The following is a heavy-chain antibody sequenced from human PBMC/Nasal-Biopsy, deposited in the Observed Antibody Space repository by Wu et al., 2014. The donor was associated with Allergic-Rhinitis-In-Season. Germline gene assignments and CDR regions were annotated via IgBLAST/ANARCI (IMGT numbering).Heavy chain of an antibody. V-gene: IGHV3-74*01. CDR3: GRSYIVSTINSLSP. CDR1: GFTFSDYW. Sequence: LRLSCAASGFTFSDYWMHWVRQAPGKGLVWVSRIRSDGNSPSYADSVQGRFTISRDNAKNTLYLQMNSLRAEDTAVYYCGRSYIVSTINSLSPWGQGTMVTVSS. CDR2: IRSDGNSP. J-gene: IGHJ3*01. D-gene: IGHD5/OR15-5a*01.